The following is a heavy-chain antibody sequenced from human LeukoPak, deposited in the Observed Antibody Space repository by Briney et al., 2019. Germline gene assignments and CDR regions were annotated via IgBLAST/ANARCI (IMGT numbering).Heavy chain of an antibody. CDR2: IKSRTDGGTP. V-gene: IGHV3-15*01. CDR1: GFSFTNAW. CDR3: TTEFGDKSRRYYFDY. J-gene: IGHJ4*02. D-gene: IGHD4-23*01. Sequence: VSLRLSGSAYGFSFTNAWMSWVRQAPGKGLEWFGSIKSRTDGGTPDYAAPVKGSFIISRDNSKNTLFLQMNSLKTEDTALYYCTTEFGDKSRRYYFDYWGQGALVTVSS.